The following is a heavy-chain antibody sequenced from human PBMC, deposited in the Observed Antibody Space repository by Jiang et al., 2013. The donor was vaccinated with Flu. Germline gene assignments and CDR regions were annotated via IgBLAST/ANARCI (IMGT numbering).Heavy chain of an antibody. D-gene: IGHD2-15*01. CDR3: ARESLVVVVVAAHYFDY. J-gene: IGHJ4*01. CDR2: ISYDGSNK. V-gene: IGHV3-30*04. CDR1: GFTFSSYA. Sequence: VQLLESGGGVVQPGRSLRLSCAASGFTFSSYAMHWVRQAPGKGLEWVAVISYDGSNKYYADSVKGRFTISRDNSKNTLYLQMNSLRAEDTAVYYCARESLVVVVVAAHYFDY.